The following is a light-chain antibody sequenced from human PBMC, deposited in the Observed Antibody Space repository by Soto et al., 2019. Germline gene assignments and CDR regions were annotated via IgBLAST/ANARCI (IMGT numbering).Light chain of an antibody. V-gene: IGKV1D-12*01. CDR2: AAS. Sequence: DLQMTQSPSSVSASVGDRVTITCRASQGINTWLAWYQQRPGKAPKLLLYAASSLQSGVPSRFSGSGSGTDFTLTISILQPEDFATYYCQQADSFPITFGQGTRLEIK. CDR1: QGINTW. CDR3: QQADSFPIT. J-gene: IGKJ5*01.